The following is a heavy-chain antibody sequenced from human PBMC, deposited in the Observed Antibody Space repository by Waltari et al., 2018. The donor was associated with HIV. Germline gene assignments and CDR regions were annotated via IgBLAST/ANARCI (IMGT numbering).Heavy chain of an antibody. Sequence: VQLVVSGAEVKTPGASLKVSCKASGCAFTGFYIHWVRQAPGQGLDWVGWINPKTGDTNFAQKFQGRVTMTRDTSISTAYMELSRLTSDDTAVYYCARDPSYGFGENDYWGQGTLFTVSS. D-gene: IGHD3-10*01. CDR3: ARDPSYGFGENDY. CDR1: GCAFTGFY. CDR2: INPKTGDT. J-gene: IGHJ4*02. V-gene: IGHV1-2*02.